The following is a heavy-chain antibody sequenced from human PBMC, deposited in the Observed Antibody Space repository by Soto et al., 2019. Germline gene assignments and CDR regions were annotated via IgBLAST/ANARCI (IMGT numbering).Heavy chain of an antibody. D-gene: IGHD5-12*01. V-gene: IGHV1-2*04. CDR2: INPNSGGT. J-gene: IGHJ4*02. Sequence: ASVKVSCKASGYTFTGYYMHWVRQAPGQGLEWMGWINPNSGGTNYAQKFQGWVTMTRDTSISTAYMELSRLRSDDTAVYYCARAPDYLGGTTTTSHAFDYWGQGTLVTVS. CDR3: ARAPDYLGGTTTTSHAFDY. CDR1: GYTFTGYY.